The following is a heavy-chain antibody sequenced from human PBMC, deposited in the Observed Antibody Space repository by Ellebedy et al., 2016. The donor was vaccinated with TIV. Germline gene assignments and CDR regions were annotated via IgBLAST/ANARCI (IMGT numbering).Heavy chain of an antibody. D-gene: IGHD4-23*01. CDR3: ASGGYGGNSGGNWFDP. CDR1: GYTFTSYD. V-gene: IGHV1-8*03. J-gene: IGHJ5*02. Sequence: AASVKVSCKASGYTFTSYDINWVRQATGQGLEWMGWMNPNSGNTGYAQKFQGRVTITRNTSISTAYMELSSLRSEDTAVYYCASGGYGGNSGGNWFDPWGQGTLVTVSS. CDR2: MNPNSGNT.